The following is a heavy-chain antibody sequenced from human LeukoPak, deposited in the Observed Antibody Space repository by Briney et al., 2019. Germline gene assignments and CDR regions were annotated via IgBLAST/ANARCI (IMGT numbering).Heavy chain of an antibody. D-gene: IGHD3-22*01. CDR3: AKGRSSITMIYYFDY. Sequence: GGSLRFYCSASGFTFSSYAMSWVRQAPGKGLEWVSAISGSGGSTYYADSVKGRFTISKDNSKNTLYLQMNSLRAEDTAVYYCAKGRSSITMIYYFDYWGQGTLVAVSS. V-gene: IGHV3-23*01. J-gene: IGHJ4*02. CDR2: ISGSGGST. CDR1: GFTFSSYA.